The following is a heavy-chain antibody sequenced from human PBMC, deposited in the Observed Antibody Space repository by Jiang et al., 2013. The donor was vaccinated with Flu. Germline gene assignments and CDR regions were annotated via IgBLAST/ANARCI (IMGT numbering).Heavy chain of an antibody. Sequence: QLSESGGGLVKPGGSLRLSCAASGFSFSNAWMNWVRQAPGKGLEWVANIKQDGSEKYYVDSVKGRFTISRDNAKNSLYLQMNSLRAEDTAVYYCARDAYGGGATIGGRNYYFDYWGQGTLVTVSS. CDR1: GFSFSNAW. CDR3: ARDAYGGGATIGGRNYYFDY. CDR2: IKQDGSEK. J-gene: IGHJ4*02. D-gene: IGHD1-26*01. V-gene: IGHV3-7*03.